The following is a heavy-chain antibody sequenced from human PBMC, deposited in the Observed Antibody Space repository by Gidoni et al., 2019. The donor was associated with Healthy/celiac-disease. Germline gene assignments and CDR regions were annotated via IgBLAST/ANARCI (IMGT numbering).Heavy chain of an antibody. D-gene: IGHD3-16*01. J-gene: IGHJ3*02. CDR3: ARGMITFGGDPPAFDI. CDR2: IGTAGDT. V-gene: IGHV3-13*01. Sequence: EVQLVESGGGLVQPGGSLRLSCAASGFTFRSYDVHWVRQATGKGLEWVSAIGTAGDTYYPGSVKGRFTISRENAKNSLYLQMNSLRAGDTAVYYCARGMITFGGDPPAFDIWGQGTMVTVSS. CDR1: GFTFRSYD.